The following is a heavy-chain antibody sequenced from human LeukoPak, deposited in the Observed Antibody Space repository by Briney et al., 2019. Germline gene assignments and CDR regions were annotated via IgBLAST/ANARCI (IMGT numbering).Heavy chain of an antibody. J-gene: IGHJ4*02. Sequence: PSETLSLTCTVSGGSNSSYYWSWIRQPPGKGLEWIGYIYYSGSTNYNPSLKSRVTISVDTSKNQFSLKLSSVTAADTAVYYCARHEGWNGDFDYWGQGTLVTFSS. D-gene: IGHD1-1*01. V-gene: IGHV4-59*08. CDR3: ARHEGWNGDFDY. CDR1: GGSNSSYY. CDR2: IYYSGST.